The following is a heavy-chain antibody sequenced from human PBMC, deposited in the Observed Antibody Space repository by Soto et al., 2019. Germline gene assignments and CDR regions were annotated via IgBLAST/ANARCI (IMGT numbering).Heavy chain of an antibody. V-gene: IGHV4-34*01. J-gene: IGHJ2*01. CDR1: GGSFSGYY. D-gene: IGHD3-3*01. Sequence: QVQLQQWGAGLLKPSETLSLTCAVYGGSFSGYYWSWIRQPPGKGLEWIGEINHSGSTNYNPSLKSRVTISVDTSKNQFSLKLSSVTAADTAVYYCARGERIYDFWSGYYKWYFDLWGRGTLVTVSS. CDR3: ARGERIYDFWSGYYKWYFDL. CDR2: INHSGST.